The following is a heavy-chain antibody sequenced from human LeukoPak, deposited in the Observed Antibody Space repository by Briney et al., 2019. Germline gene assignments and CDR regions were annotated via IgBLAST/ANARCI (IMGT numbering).Heavy chain of an antibody. CDR2: ISGIATGGNT. CDR3: AKGTTDYGSGYGMDV. CDR1: GFTFTDYA. D-gene: IGHD3-10*01. V-gene: IGHV3-23*01. Sequence: GGSLRLSCATSGFTFTDYAMNWVRQVPGKGLEWVSAISGIATGGNTYYRDSVKGQFTISRDNSKNMLYLEMNCLRAEDTAVYYCAKGTTDYGSGYGMDVWGKGTTVTASS. J-gene: IGHJ6*04.